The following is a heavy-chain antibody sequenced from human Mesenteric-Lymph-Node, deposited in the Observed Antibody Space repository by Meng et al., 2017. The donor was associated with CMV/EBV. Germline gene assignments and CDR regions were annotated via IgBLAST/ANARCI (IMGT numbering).Heavy chain of an antibody. CDR3: ARLHPSGMIDY. J-gene: IGHJ4*02. Sequence: SCKASGDTFTSYDINWVRQATGQGLEWMGWMNPNSGNTGYAQKFQGRVTMTRNTSISTAYMELSSLRSEDTAVYYCARLHPSGMIDYWGQGTLVTVSS. CDR1: GDTFTSYD. CDR2: MNPNSGNT. V-gene: IGHV1-8*01. D-gene: IGHD3-16*01.